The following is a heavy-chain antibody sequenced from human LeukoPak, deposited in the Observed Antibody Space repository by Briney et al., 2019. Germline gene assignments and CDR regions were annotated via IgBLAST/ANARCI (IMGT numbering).Heavy chain of an antibody. V-gene: IGHV3-30*18. D-gene: IGHD3-16*02. CDR1: GFTFSSYG. CDR3: ANLGDYDYVWGSYRYGAFDI. CDR2: ISYDGSNK. J-gene: IGHJ3*02. Sequence: PGGCLRLSCAASGFTFSSYGMHWVRQAPGKGLEWVAVISYDGSNKYYADSVKGRFTISRDNSKNTLYLQMNSLRAEDTAVYYCANLGDYDYVWGSYRYGAFDIWGQGTMVTVSS.